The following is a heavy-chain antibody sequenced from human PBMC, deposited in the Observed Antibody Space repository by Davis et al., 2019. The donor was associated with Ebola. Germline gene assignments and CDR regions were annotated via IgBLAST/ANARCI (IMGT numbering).Heavy chain of an antibody. V-gene: IGHV1-2*02. J-gene: IGHJ1*01. CDR3: ARVLLTTVTPRAEYFKH. CDR2: VNPNAGNT. D-gene: IGHD4-17*01. Sequence: ASVTVSCKASGYNFIDFYVHWVRQAPGEGLEWMGWVNPNAGNTNYARNYQGRVTMTRDTSISTAYMELSRLRSDDTAVYYCARVLLTTVTPRAEYFKHWGQGTLVTVSS. CDR1: GYNFIDFY.